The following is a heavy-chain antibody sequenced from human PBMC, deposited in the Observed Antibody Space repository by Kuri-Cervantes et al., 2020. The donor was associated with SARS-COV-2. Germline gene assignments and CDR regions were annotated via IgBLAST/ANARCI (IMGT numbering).Heavy chain of an antibody. CDR1: GYTFTSYG. D-gene: IGHD3-3*01. CDR2: ISAYNGNT. V-gene: IGHV1-18*01. J-gene: IGHJ4*02. CDR3: ARVHYDFWSGPTDY. Sequence: ASVKVSCKASGYTFTSYGISWVRQAPGQGLEWMGWISAYNGNTNYAQKLQGRVTMTTDTSTSTAYMELRSLRSDDTAVYYCARVHYDFWSGPTDYWGQGTLVTVSS.